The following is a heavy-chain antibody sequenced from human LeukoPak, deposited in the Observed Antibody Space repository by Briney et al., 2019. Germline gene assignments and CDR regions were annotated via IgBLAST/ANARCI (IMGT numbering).Heavy chain of an antibody. V-gene: IGHV3-30*18. Sequence: GGSLRLSCAASGFTFSSYGMHWVRQAPGKGLEWVAVISYDGSNKYYADSVKGRFTISRDNSKNTLYLQMNSLRAEDTAVYYCAKGLGLYYYYYYMDVWGKGTTVTVSS. D-gene: IGHD6-19*01. CDR1: GFTFSSYG. J-gene: IGHJ6*03. CDR3: AKGLGLYYYYYYMDV. CDR2: ISYDGSNK.